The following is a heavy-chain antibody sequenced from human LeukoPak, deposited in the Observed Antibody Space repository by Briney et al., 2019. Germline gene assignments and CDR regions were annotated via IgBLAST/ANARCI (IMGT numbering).Heavy chain of an antibody. J-gene: IGHJ4*02. CDR2: IKSKTDGGTT. V-gene: IGHV3-15*01. Sequence: PGGSPRLSCAASGFTFSNAWMSWVRQAAGNGLEWLGRIKSKTDGGTTDYAAPVKGRVTISRDDSKNTLYLQMNSLKTEDTAVYYCAYWSSSSWNYWGQGTLVTVSS. CDR1: GFTFSNAW. CDR3: AYWSSSSWNY. D-gene: IGHD6-13*01.